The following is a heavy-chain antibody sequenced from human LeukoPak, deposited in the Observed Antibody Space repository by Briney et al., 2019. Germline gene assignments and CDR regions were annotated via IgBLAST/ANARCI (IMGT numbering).Heavy chain of an antibody. D-gene: IGHD1-26*01. CDR1: GFTFSNYA. CDR2: ISSSGVST. Sequence: GGSLRLSCAASGFTFSNYAIHWVRQAPGRGLEYVSGISSSGVSTYYGNSVKGRFTISRDNSKNTLYLQMGSLRADDMAVYYCARGRGSYPPYFDYWGQGTLVTVSS. J-gene: IGHJ4*02. CDR3: ARGRGSYPPYFDY. V-gene: IGHV3-64*01.